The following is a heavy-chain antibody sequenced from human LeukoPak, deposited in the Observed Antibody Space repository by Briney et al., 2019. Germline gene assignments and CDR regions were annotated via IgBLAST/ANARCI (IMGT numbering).Heavy chain of an antibody. Sequence: SQTLSLTCTVSGGSISSGDYYWSWIRQPPGKGLEGIGYIYYSGSTYYNPSLKSRVTISVDTSKNQFSLKLSSVTAADTAVYYCARWTALSDALDTWGQGTMVTVSS. CDR3: ARWTALSDALDT. V-gene: IGHV4-30-4*08. CDR2: IYYSGST. J-gene: IGHJ3*02. CDR1: GGSISSGDYY. D-gene: IGHD3/OR15-3a*01.